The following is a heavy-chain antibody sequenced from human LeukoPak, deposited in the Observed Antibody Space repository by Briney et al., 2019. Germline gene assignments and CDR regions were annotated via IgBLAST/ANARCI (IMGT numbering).Heavy chain of an antibody. Sequence: GRSLRLSCVTSGFTFLDFAVHWVRQAPGKGLEWVAVMSYDGNNIYYVDSVKGRFTLSRDSSRNTLYLQMNSLRREDTAVYYRTREWGAAADYWGQGTLVTVSS. J-gene: IGHJ4*02. CDR3: TREWGAAADY. CDR2: MSYDGNNI. V-gene: IGHV3-30-3*01. D-gene: IGHD6-13*01. CDR1: GFTFLDFA.